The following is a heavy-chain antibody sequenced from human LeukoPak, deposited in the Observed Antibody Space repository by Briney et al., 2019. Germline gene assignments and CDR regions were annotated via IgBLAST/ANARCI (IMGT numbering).Heavy chain of an antibody. CDR1: GGSISSYY. D-gene: IGHD3-22*01. CDR3: ARHDLIVVATFDY. Sequence: SETLSLTCTVSGGSISSYYWSRIRQPPGKGLEWIGSIYYSGSTYYNPSLKSRVTISVDTSKNQFSLKLSSVTAADTAVYYCARHDLIVVATFDYWGQGTLVTVSS. J-gene: IGHJ4*02. V-gene: IGHV4-39*01. CDR2: IYYSGST.